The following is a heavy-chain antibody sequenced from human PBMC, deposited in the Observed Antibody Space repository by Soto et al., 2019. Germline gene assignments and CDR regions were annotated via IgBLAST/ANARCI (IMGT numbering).Heavy chain of an antibody. D-gene: IGHD1-7*01. CDR3: ATAEYNWNYAFDY. CDR2: ISGSGGST. V-gene: IGHV3-23*01. J-gene: IGHJ4*02. Sequence: PGGSLRLSCAASGFTFSSYAMSWVRQAPGKGLEWVSAISGSGGSTYYADSVKGQFTISRDNSKNTLYLQMTSLRAEDTAVYYCATAEYNWNYAFDYWGPGTLVTVSS. CDR1: GFTFSSYA.